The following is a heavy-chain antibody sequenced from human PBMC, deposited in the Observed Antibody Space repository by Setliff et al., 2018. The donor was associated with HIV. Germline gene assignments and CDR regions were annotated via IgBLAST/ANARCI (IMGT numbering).Heavy chain of an antibody. V-gene: IGHV1-18*04. CDR2: ISPHNGDT. Sequence: GASVKVSCKASGYSFSDDYMHWVRQAPGQGLEWMGWISPHNGDTNYAHNFQGRVTMTTDTTTNTAYLEVRSLRSDDTAVYYCARGPVAAAGLPRYYFDSWGQGTQVTV. CDR1: GYSFSDDY. CDR3: ARGPVAAAGLPRYYFDS. J-gene: IGHJ4*02. D-gene: IGHD6-13*01.